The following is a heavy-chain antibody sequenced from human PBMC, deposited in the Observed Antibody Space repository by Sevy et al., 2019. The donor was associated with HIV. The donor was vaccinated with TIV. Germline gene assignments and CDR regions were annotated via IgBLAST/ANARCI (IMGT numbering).Heavy chain of an antibody. J-gene: IGHJ5*02. Sequence: GGSLRLSCAASGFTFNSYAMSWVRQAPGKGLEWVSAISGSGGSTYYADSVKGRFTISRDNSKNTLYLQMNSLRAEDTAVYYCAKDEGIVATPYNRFDPWGQGTLVTVSS. CDR3: AKDEGIVATPYNRFDP. D-gene: IGHD5-12*01. V-gene: IGHV3-23*01. CDR1: GFTFNSYA. CDR2: ISGSGGST.